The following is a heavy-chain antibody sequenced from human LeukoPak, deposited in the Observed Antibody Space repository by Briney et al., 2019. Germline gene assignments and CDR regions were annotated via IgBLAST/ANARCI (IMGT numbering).Heavy chain of an antibody. CDR2: INHSGST. CDR1: GGSFSGYY. J-gene: IGHJ6*03. Sequence: SETLPLTCAVYGGSFSGYYWSWIRQPPGKGLEWIGEINHSGSTNYNPSLKSRVTISVDTSKNQFSLKLSSVTAADTAVYYCARDRNYYYYMDVWGKGTTVTVSS. CDR3: ARDRNYYYYMDV. V-gene: IGHV4-34*01.